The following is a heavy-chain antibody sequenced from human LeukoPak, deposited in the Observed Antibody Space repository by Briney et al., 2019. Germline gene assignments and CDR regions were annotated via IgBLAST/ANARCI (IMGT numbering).Heavy chain of an antibody. J-gene: IGHJ5*02. CDR2: ISYDGSNK. CDR3: AKTARRRMVVADPDNWFDP. D-gene: IGHD2-15*01. Sequence: SCKASGYTFISYGISWVRQAPGKGLEWVAVISYDGSNKYYADSVKGRFTISRDNSKNTLYLQMNSLRAEDTAVYYCAKTARRRMVVADPDNWFDPWGQGTLVTVSS. V-gene: IGHV3-30*18. CDR1: GYTFISYG.